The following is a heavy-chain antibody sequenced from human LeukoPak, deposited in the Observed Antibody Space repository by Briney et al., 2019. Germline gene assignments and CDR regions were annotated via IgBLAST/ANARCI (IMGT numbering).Heavy chain of an antibody. CDR1: GFTFSSYW. V-gene: IGHV3-74*01. D-gene: IGHD3-10*01. CDR2: INSDGSST. CDR3: ASSSGSGSYNY. Sequence: PGGSLRLSCAASGFTFSSYWMSWVRQAPGKGLVWVSRINSDGSSTSYADSVKGRFTISRDNAKNTLYLQMNSLRAEDTAVYYCASSSGSGSYNYWGQGTLVTVSS. J-gene: IGHJ4*02.